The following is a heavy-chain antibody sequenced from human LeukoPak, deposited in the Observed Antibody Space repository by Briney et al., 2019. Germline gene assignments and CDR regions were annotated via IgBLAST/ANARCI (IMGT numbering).Heavy chain of an antibody. CDR2: LHSNGNNK. CDR3: ARSFSAREYFEH. Sequence: GGSLRLSCAASGFTISSHGMHWVRQAPGKGLEWVAFLHSNGNNKYYADVVKGRFAIPRDNSKNTLHLQMNSLRPEDPAVYYCARSFSAREYFEHWGQGTLVTVSS. V-gene: IGHV3-30*02. D-gene: IGHD6-6*01. CDR1: GFTISSHG. J-gene: IGHJ1*01.